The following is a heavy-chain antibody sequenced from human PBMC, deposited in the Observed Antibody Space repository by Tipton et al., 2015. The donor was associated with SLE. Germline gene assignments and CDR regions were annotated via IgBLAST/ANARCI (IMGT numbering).Heavy chain of an antibody. CDR3: ASSSGWPPLFDY. Sequence: TLSLTCTVSGGSISSYYWSWIRQPPGKGLEWIGCIYYSGSTNYNPSLKSRVTISVDTSKNQFSLKLSSVTAADTAVYYCASSSGWPPLFDYWGQGTLVTVSS. D-gene: IGHD6-19*01. CDR1: GGSISSYY. J-gene: IGHJ4*02. V-gene: IGHV4-59*01. CDR2: IYYSGST.